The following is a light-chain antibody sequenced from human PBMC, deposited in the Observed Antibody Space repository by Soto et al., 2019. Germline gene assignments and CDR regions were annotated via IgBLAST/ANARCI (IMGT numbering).Light chain of an antibody. CDR1: SSDVGGYNY. CDR2: EVS. J-gene: IGLJ3*02. Sequence: QSAPTQPASVSGSPGQSITISCTGTSSDVGGYNYVSWFQQHPGKAPKLKIYEVSNRPSGVSNRFSGSKSGYTASLTISELQAEDEADYYCTSFTSSSTWVFGGGTKLTVL. CDR3: TSFTSSSTWV. V-gene: IGLV2-14*03.